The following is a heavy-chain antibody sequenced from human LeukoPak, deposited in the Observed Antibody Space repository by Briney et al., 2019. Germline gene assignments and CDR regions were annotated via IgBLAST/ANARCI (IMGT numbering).Heavy chain of an antibody. CDR2: SRNKANRYTT. D-gene: IGHD2-8*01. CDR3: AWGMHDTFDI. J-gene: IGHJ3*02. V-gene: IGHV3-72*01. CDR1: GFTFSDHY. Sequence: GGSLRLSCTASGFTFSDHYMDWVRQAPGKGLEWVGRSRNKANRYTTEYAASVKGRFTISRDDSKNSLYLQMNSLKNEDTAVYYCAWGMHDTFDIWGQGTMVTVSS.